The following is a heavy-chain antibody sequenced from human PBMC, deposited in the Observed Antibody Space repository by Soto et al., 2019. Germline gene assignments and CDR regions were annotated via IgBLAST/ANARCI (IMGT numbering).Heavy chain of an antibody. V-gene: IGHV1-18*01. CDR2: ISAYNGNT. D-gene: IGHD2-21*01. Sequence: ASVKVSCKASGYTFSRYGIMWVRQAPGQGLEWMGWISAYNGNTNSAEKLRGRLTMTTDASTTTAYMELRSLRSDDTAIYSCARDQGFRVVINSNWFDPWGQGTLVTVSS. J-gene: IGHJ5*02. CDR3: ARDQGFRVVINSNWFDP. CDR1: GYTFSRYG.